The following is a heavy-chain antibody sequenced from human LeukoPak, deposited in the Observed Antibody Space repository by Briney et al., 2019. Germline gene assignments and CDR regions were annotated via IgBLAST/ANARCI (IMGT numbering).Heavy chain of an antibody. J-gene: IGHJ6*03. CDR1: GGSISSSIYY. D-gene: IGHD1-14*01. CDR2: IFYSGST. Sequence: SETLSLTCTVSGGSISSSIYYWGWIRQPPGKGLEWIGSIFYSGSTYYNPSLKSRVTISVDTSKNQFSLKLSSVTAADTAVYYCARPRRNYYYMDVWGKGTTVTVSS. CDR3: ARPRRNYYYMDV. V-gene: IGHV4-39*01.